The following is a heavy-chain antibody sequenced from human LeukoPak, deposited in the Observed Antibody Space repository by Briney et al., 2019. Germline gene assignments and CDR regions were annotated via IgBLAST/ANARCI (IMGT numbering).Heavy chain of an antibody. CDR1: GFSFRTYN. CDR2: ISYDGSNK. J-gene: IGHJ4*02. V-gene: IGHV3-30*18. CDR3: AKDGYRIPALDY. Sequence: GRSLRLSCTASGFSFRTYNLHWVRQAPGKGLEWVAVISYDGSNKYYADSVKGRFTISRDNSKNMVYLQMNSLRAEDTAVYYCAKDGYRIPALDYWGQGTLVTVSS. D-gene: IGHD5-24*01.